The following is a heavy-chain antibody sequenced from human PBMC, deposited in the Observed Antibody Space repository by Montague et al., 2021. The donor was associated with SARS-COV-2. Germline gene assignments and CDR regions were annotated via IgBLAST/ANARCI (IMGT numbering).Heavy chain of an antibody. V-gene: IGHV4-39*07. Sequence: SETLSLTCTVSDDSISSSSYYWGWIRQPPGKGLEYIGSIYYSGSTYYNPSLKSRVTISIDTSKNQFSLKLNSVTAADTAVYYCARDISPQNSDCGGALDYWGQGTLVTVSS. D-gene: IGHD2-21*01. J-gene: IGHJ4*02. CDR3: ARDISPQNSDCGGALDY. CDR1: DDSISSSSYY. CDR2: IYYSGST.